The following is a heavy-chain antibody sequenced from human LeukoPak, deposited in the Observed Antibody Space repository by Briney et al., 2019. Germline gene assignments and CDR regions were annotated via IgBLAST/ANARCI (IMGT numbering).Heavy chain of an antibody. CDR2: MSNSGENT. J-gene: IGHJ4*02. V-gene: IGHV3-30*18. Sequence: GGSLRLSCAASGFTFSSYSMQWVRQTPGKGLEWVGIMSNSGENTFYGEAVKGRFTISRDNSQNTLYLQMNSLRPEDTAVYYRAKAGASLTRYIDYWGQGTLVTVSS. CDR3: AKAGASLTRYIDY. D-gene: IGHD4-11*01. CDR1: GFTFSSYS.